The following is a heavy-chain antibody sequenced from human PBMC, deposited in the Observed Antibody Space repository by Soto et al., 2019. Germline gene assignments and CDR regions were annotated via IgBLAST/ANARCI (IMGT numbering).Heavy chain of an antibody. CDR1: GFIFSNYW. Sequence: EVQLVESGGGLVQPGGSLRLSCAGSGFIFSNYWMHWVRQAPGKGLEWVSRIDHDGPTDYADSVRGRFTISRDNAENTLYLQMHRLRPEDTAVYYCVRDSHGDYWGQGTLVTVSS. V-gene: IGHV3-74*01. J-gene: IGHJ4*02. CDR3: VRDSHGDY. CDR2: IDHDGPT.